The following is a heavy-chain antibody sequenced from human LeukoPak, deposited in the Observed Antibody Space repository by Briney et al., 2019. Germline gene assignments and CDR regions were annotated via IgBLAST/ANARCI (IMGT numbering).Heavy chain of an antibody. V-gene: IGHV3-7*01. D-gene: IGHD6-19*01. CDR1: GFTFSIHS. CDR3: ARYQNRAVTGAFDL. CDR2: IKQSGTEK. Sequence: GGSLRLSCAASGFTFSIHSMSWVRQAPGKGLEWVANIKQSGTEKYYVDSVKGRFTISRDNAKNSLYLQMNSLRAEDTAVYYCARYQNRAVTGAFDLWGQGTMVIVSS. J-gene: IGHJ3*01.